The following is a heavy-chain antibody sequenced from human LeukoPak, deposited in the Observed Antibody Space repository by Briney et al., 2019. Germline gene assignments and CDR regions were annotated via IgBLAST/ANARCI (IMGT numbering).Heavy chain of an antibody. D-gene: IGHD5-18*01. CDR1: GFTFSSYS. V-gene: IGHV3-48*02. CDR2: ISSSSNTI. Sequence: GGSLRLSCAASGFTFSSYSMNWVRQAPGKGLEWVSYISSSSNTIYYADSVKGRFTISRDNAKNSLYLQMNSLRDVDTALYYCVTDTSMGGLFDYWGQGTLVTVSS. J-gene: IGHJ4*02. CDR3: VTDTSMGGLFDY.